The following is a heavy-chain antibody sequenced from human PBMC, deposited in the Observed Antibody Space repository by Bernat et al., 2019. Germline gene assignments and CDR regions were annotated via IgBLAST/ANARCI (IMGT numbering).Heavy chain of an antibody. D-gene: IGHD6-13*01. CDR3: AHRLGGASGWWYSWFDP. CDR1: GFSLSTSGVG. Sequence: KESGPTLVKPTETLTLTCTFSGFSLSTSGVGVGWIRQPPGKALEWLAVIYWDDDKRYSPSLSSRVTIIKDTSKNQVVLIMTNMDPVDTATYYCAHRLGGASGWWYSWFDPWGQGILVTVSS. CDR2: IYWDDDK. V-gene: IGHV2-5*02. J-gene: IGHJ5*02.